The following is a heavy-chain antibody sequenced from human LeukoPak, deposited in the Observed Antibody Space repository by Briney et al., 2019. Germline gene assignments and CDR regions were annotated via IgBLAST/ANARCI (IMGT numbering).Heavy chain of an antibody. J-gene: IGHJ6*03. V-gene: IGHV4-59*01. D-gene: IGHD3-9*01. CDR3: ARAPDYYDTLTGPIGLYYYYYMDV. CDR2: IYYSGST. CDR1: GGSISSYY. Sequence: SETLSLTCTVSGGSISSYYWSWIRQPPGKGLEWIGYIYYSGSTNYNPSLKSRVTISVDTSKNQFSLKLSSVTAADTAVYYCARAPDYYDTLTGPIGLYYYYYMDVWGKGTTVTVSS.